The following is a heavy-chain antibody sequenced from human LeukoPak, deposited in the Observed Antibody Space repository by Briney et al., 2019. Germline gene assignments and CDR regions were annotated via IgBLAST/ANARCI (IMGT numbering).Heavy chain of an antibody. CDR3: ARVSRGSGSNADGWYFDY. CDR2: INPSGGST. J-gene: IGHJ4*02. D-gene: IGHD3-10*01. CDR1: GYTFTSHY. Sequence: ASVKVSCKTSGYTFTSHYIHWVRQAPGQGLEWMGIINPSGGSTSYAQKFQGRVTMTRDTSTSTVYMELSSLRSEDTAVYYCARVSRGSGSNADGWYFDYWGQGTLVTVSS. V-gene: IGHV1-46*01.